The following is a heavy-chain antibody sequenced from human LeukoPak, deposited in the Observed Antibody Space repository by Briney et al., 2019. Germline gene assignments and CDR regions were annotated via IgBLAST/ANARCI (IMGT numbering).Heavy chain of an antibody. V-gene: IGHV1-8*01. CDR2: MNPNIGNT. D-gene: IGHD3-10*01. CDR1: GDTFTSYD. Sequence: ASVKVSCKASGDTFTSYDINWVRQATGQGLEWMGWMNPNIGNTGYAQKFQGRVTMTTNTSISTAYMELSSLRSEDTAVYYCARGVHPIDYGSGSYYFYWFDPWGQGTLVTVSS. J-gene: IGHJ5*02. CDR3: ARGVHPIDYGSGSYYFYWFDP.